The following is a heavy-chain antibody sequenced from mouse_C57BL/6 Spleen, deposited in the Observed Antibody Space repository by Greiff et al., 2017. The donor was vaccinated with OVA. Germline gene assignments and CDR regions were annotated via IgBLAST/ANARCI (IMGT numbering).Heavy chain of an antibody. CDR2: IYPGDGDT. CDR3: ARGGRGAMDY. Sequence: VKLQESGPELVKPGASVKISCKASGYAFSSSWMNWVKQRPGKGLEWIGRIYPGDGDTNYNGKFKGKATLTADKSSSTAYMQLSSLTSEDSAVYFCARGGRGAMDYWGQGTSVTVSS. CDR1: GYAFSSSW. V-gene: IGHV1-82*01. J-gene: IGHJ4*01.